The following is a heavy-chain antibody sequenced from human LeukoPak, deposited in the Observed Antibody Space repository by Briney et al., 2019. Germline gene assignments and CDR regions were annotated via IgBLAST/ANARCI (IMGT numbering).Heavy chain of an antibody. D-gene: IGHD4/OR15-4a*01. CDR2: INFDGSST. CDR3: ARANNFDY. J-gene: IGHJ4*02. V-gene: IGHV3-74*01. Sequence: PGGSLRLSCVASGFILSSYWLHWVRQAPGKGLVWVSRINFDGSSTDYADSVKGRFTISRDNAKNTLYLQMNSLRAEDTAVYHCARANNFDYWGQGTLVTVSS. CDR1: GFILSSYW.